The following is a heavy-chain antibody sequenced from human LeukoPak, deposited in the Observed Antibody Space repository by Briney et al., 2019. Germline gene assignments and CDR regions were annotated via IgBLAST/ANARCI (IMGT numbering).Heavy chain of an antibody. Sequence: GGSLRLSCAASGFTFSSYGMHWVRQAPGMGLEWMAFIRYDGSNKYYADSVKGRFTIFRDNSKNTLYLQMNSVRADDTAVYYCAKDINDFWSGYYSGVDYWGQGTLVTVSS. D-gene: IGHD3-3*01. CDR2: IRYDGSNK. CDR1: GFTFSSYG. CDR3: AKDINDFWSGYYSGVDY. V-gene: IGHV3-30*02. J-gene: IGHJ4*02.